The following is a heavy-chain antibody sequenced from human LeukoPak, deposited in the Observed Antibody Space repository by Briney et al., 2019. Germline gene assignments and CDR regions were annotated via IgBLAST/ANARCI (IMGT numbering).Heavy chain of an antibody. J-gene: IGHJ5*02. CDR3: ARGCSAGTPHNWFDP. CDR2: IYYSGST. CDR1: GASFRGYY. D-gene: IGHD6-13*01. V-gene: IGHV4-59*01. Sequence: SEYLCLTFAVNGASFRGYYWTWIRQPPGKGLEWIGYIYYSGSTNYNPSLKSRVTISVDTSKNQFSLKLSSVTAADTAVYCCARGCSAGTPHNWFDPWGQGTLVTVSS.